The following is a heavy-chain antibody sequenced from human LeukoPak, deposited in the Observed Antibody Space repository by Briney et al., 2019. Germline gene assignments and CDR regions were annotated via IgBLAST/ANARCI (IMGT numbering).Heavy chain of an antibody. CDR3: ARQVPYYDSSGPRGWFDP. D-gene: IGHD3-22*01. CDR1: GYSFTSYW. Sequence: GESLQISCKGSGYSFTSYWIGWVRQMPGKGLEWMGIIYPGDSDTRYSPSFQGQVTISADKSISTAYLQWSSLKASDTAMYYCARQVPYYDSSGPRGWFDPWGQGTLVTVSS. CDR2: IYPGDSDT. V-gene: IGHV5-51*01. J-gene: IGHJ5*02.